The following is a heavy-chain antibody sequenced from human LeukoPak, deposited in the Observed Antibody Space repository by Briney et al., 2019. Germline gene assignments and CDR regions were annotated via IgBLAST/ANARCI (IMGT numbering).Heavy chain of an antibody. CDR2: IKEDGNEK. CDR1: GFTFSSYW. V-gene: IGHV3-7*01. D-gene: IGHD3-16*01. J-gene: IGHJ4*02. CDR3: ARGGHTYAY. Sequence: GGSLRLSCAASGFTFSSYWMSWVRQAPGKGLEWVANIKEDGNEKFYVDSVKGRFTISRDNAKNSLYLQMNSLRAEDTAVYYCARGGHTYAYWGQGTLVTVS.